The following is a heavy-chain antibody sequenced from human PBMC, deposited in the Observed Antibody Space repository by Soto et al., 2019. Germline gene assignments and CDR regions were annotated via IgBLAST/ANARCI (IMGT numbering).Heavy chain of an antibody. CDR1: GYTFTGYY. Sequence: ASVKVSCKASGYTFTGYYMHWVRQAPGQGLEWMGWISAYNGNTNYAQKLQGRVTMTTDTSTSTAYMELRSLRSDDTAVYYCARDLAVADHYYYYGMDVWGQGTTVTVSS. CDR3: ARDLAVADHYYYYGMDV. CDR2: ISAYNGNT. V-gene: IGHV1-18*04. D-gene: IGHD6-19*01. J-gene: IGHJ6*02.